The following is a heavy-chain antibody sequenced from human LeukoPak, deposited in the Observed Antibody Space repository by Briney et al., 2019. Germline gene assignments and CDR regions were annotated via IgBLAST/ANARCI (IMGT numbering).Heavy chain of an antibody. V-gene: IGHV3-21*06. CDR1: GFTFSSYA. Sequence: GGSLRLTCTASGFTFSSYAMNWVRQAPGKGLEWVSYISSNSGHKYYADSVKGRSTISNDNANNSVHLQMNSLRVEDTAVYFCARGPHDYGDNIFYYYGLDVWGQGTTVTVSS. CDR3: ARGPHDYGDNIFYYYGLDV. CDR2: ISSNSGHK. D-gene: IGHD4-17*01. J-gene: IGHJ6*02.